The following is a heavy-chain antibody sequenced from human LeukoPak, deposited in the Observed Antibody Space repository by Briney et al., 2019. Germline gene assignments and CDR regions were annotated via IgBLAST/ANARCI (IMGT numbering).Heavy chain of an antibody. CDR3: ARVHRRDGYNYVNY. J-gene: IGHJ4*02. Sequence: SETLSLTCAVYGGSFSGYYWSWIRQPPGKGLEWIGEINHRGSTNYNPSLKSRVTISVDTSKNQFSLKLSSVTAADTAVYYCARVHRRDGYNYVNYWGQGTLVTVSS. D-gene: IGHD5-24*01. CDR2: INHRGST. V-gene: IGHV4-34*01. CDR1: GGSFSGYY.